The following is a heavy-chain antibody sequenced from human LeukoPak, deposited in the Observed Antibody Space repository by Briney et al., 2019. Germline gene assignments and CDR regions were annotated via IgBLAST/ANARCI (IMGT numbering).Heavy chain of an antibody. CDR1: GYSFISYW. D-gene: IGHD4-17*01. J-gene: IGHJ4*02. CDR3: VRQTGGTVITIIDY. Sequence: GESLKISCKGSGYSFISYWIGWVRQMPGKGLEWMGIIYPGDSDTRYSPSFQRQVTISADKSINTAYLQWSSLKASDTAIYYCVRQTGGTVITIIDYWGQGTLVTVSS. V-gene: IGHV5-51*01. CDR2: IYPGDSDT.